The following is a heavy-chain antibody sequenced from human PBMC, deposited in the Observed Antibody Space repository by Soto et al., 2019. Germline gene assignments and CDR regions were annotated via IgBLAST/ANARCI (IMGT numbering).Heavy chain of an antibody. CDR3: ATHRRTNWFDP. J-gene: IGHJ5*02. Sequence: SETLSLTCTVSGGSVSSSAYYWGWLRQPPGKGLEWIGSVYFSGTAYHNPSLKSRVTISVDTSKNQFFLKLTSVTAADTAVYYCATHRRTNWFDPWGQGTLVTVSS. CDR1: GGSVSSSAYY. V-gene: IGHV4-39*01. CDR2: VYFSGTA.